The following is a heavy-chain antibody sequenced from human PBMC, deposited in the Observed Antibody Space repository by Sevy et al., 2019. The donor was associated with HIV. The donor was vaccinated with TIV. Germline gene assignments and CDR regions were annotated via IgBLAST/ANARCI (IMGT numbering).Heavy chain of an antibody. CDR3: ALERLSSNVAEYFQN. CDR1: GFTFSSFF. Sequence: GGSLRLSCAASGFTFSSFFMHWVRQAPGKGLEWVATISYDGSNEHYADSVKGRFTISGDNSKNALYLQMNSLRAEDTAEYYCALERLSSNVAEYFQNWGQGTLVTVSS. J-gene: IGHJ1*01. D-gene: IGHD1-1*01. V-gene: IGHV3-30-3*01. CDR2: ISYDGSNE.